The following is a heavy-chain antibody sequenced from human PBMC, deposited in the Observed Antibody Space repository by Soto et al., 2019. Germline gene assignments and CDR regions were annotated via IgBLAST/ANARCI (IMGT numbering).Heavy chain of an antibody. D-gene: IGHD3-10*01. CDR1: GGSFRDFY. CDR3: ARGQLVWYGDLTPYYRDLDV. V-gene: IGHV4-34*01. J-gene: IGHJ6*02. Sequence: PSETLSLTCAFYGGSFRDFYWSWVRQPPGKGLEWVGEISHSRHTNYNPSLGSRVTIVVDTSKNQFSLHLTSVTAADTAVYYCARGQLVWYGDLTPYYRDLDVWGQGTTVTVSS. CDR2: ISHSRHT.